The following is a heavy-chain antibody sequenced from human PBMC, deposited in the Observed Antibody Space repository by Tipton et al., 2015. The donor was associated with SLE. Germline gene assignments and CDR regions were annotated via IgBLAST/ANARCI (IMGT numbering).Heavy chain of an antibody. CDR2: INHSGGT. J-gene: IGHJ3*02. CDR1: GGSFSGYY. V-gene: IGHV4-34*01. Sequence: TLSLTCAVYGGSFSGYYWSCIRQPPGKGLEWIGEINHSGGTNYNPSLKSRVTMSLDTSKNQFSLKLSSVTAADTAVYYCARSGPPTLRDRLLGAFDIWGQGTLVTVSS. D-gene: IGHD3-22*01. CDR3: ARSGPPTLRDRLLGAFDI.